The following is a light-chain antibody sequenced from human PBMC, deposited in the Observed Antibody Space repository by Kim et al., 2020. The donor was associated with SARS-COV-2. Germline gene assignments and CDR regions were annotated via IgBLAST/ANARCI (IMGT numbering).Light chain of an antibody. CDR3: QQYHNMIT. CDR1: QSVSSD. Sequence: PRERATPSCRAIQSVSSDLAWYQHKPGQAPRLLIYETTTRATGIPARFSGSGSGTEFTLTISSLQSEDFAVYYCQQYHNMITFGQGTRLEIK. V-gene: IGKV3D-15*01. J-gene: IGKJ5*01. CDR2: ETT.